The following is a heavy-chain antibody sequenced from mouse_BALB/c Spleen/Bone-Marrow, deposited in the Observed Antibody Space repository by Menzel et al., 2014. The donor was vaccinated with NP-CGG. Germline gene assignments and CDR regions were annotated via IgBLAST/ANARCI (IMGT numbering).Heavy chain of an antibody. V-gene: IGHV1-9*01. Sequence: VHLVESGAELMKPGASVKISCKATGYTFSSYWIEWVKQRPGHGLEWIGEILPGSSSTNYNEKFKGEATFTADTSSNTAYMQLSSLTSEDSAVYYCAREDGLWYFDVWGAGTTVTVSS. J-gene: IGHJ1*01. D-gene: IGHD1-1*01. CDR3: AREDGLWYFDV. CDR1: GYTFSSYW. CDR2: ILPGSSST.